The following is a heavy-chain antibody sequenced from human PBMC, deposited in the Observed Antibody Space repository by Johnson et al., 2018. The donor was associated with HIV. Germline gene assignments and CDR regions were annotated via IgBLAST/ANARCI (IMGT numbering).Heavy chain of an antibody. D-gene: IGHD2-2*01. V-gene: IGHV3-30*02. J-gene: IGHJ3*02. CDR2: IRYDGSNK. CDR3: ARECGPASSYAFDI. Sequence: QVQLVESGGGVVQPGRSLRLSCAASGFTFSSYGSHWVRQAPGKGLEWVAFIRYDGSNKYYADSVKGRFTISRDNSKNTLYLQMNSLRATETAVYYCARECGPASSYAFDIWGQGTMVTVSS. CDR1: GFTFSSYG.